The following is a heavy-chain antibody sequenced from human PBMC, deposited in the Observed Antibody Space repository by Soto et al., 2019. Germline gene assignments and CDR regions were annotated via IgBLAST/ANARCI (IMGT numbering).Heavy chain of an antibody. J-gene: IGHJ6*02. CDR1: GYTFTSYG. D-gene: IGHD3-10*01. CDR2: ISAYNGNT. CDR3: ARARAALTGGYYGMDV. V-gene: IGHV1-18*01. Sequence: QVQLVQSGAEVKKPGASVKVSCKASGYTFTSYGISWVRQAPGQGLEWMGWISAYNGNTNYAQKLQGRVTMTTDTPTSTAYVELRSLRSDAAAVYYCARARAALTGGYYGMDVWGQGTTVTVSS.